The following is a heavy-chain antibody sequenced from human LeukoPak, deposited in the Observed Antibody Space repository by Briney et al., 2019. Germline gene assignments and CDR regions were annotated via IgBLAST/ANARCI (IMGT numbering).Heavy chain of an antibody. CDR3: ARRRRYYYDSSGYWNAFDI. CDR2: INHSGST. J-gene: IGHJ3*02. Sequence: PSETLSLTCAVYGGSFSGYYWSWIRQPPGKGLEWIGEINHSGSTNYNPSLKSRVTISVDTSKNQFSLKLSSVTAADTAVYYCARRRRYYYDSSGYWNAFDIWGQGTMVTVSS. CDR1: GGSFSGYY. V-gene: IGHV4-34*01. D-gene: IGHD3-22*01.